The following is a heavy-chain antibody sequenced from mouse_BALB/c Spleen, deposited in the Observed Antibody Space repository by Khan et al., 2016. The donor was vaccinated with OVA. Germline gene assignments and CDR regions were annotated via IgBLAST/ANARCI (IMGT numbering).Heavy chain of an antibody. D-gene: IGHD2-14*01. CDR1: GYTFTSYT. CDR2: INPSNGYT. V-gene: IGHV1-4*01. Sequence: QMQLEESGAELARPGASVKMSCKASGYTFTSYTIHWIKLRPGQGLEWIGYINPSNGYTNYNQKFRDKATLTADKSSTTAYMQLSSLTSDDSAVYNCVRDGAYHRNDGWFAYWGQGTLVTVSA. J-gene: IGHJ3*01. CDR3: VRDGAYHRNDGWFAY.